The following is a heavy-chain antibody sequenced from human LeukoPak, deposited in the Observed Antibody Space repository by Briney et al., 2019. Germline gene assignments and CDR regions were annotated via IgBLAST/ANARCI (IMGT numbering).Heavy chain of an antibody. V-gene: IGHV3-23*01. J-gene: IGHJ1*01. CDR3: ARGLYYYDSSGYYGEYFQH. CDR1: GFTFSSYA. D-gene: IGHD3-22*01. Sequence: GGSLRLSCAASGFTFSSYAMSWVRQAPGKGLEWVSAISGSGGSTYYADSVKGRFTISRDNSKNTLCLQMNSLRAEDTAVYYCARGLYYYDSSGYYGEYFQHWGQGTLVTVSS. CDR2: ISGSGGST.